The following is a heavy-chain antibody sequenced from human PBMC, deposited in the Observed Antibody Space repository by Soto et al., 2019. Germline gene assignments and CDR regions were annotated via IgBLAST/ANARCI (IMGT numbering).Heavy chain of an antibody. J-gene: IGHJ6*02. D-gene: IGHD3-3*01. CDR1: GGTFSSYA. CDR2: IIPIFGTA. V-gene: IGHV1-69*01. Sequence: QVQLVQSGAEVKKPGSSVKVSCKASGGTFSSYAISWVRQAPGQGHEWMGGIIPIFGTANYAQKFQGRVTITADESTSTAYMELSSLRSEDTAVYYCARAGVFLPYYYYCYGMDVWGQGTTVTVSS. CDR3: ARAGVFLPYYYYCYGMDV.